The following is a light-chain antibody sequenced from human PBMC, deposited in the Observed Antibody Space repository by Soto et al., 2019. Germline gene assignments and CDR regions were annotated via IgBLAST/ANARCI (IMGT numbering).Light chain of an antibody. V-gene: IGKV3-20*01. Sequence: EIVLTQSPGTLSLSPGERATLSCRASQSVSSSYLAWYQQRPGQAPRLLIFAASRRATDIPDRFSGSGSGTDFTLTISRLEPEDFAVFYCQQYATSVTTFGQGTRLEI. J-gene: IGKJ5*01. CDR1: QSVSSSY. CDR2: AAS. CDR3: QQYATSVTT.